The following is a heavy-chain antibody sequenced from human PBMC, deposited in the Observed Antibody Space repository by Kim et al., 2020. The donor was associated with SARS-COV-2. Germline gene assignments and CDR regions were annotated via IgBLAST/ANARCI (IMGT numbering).Heavy chain of an antibody. CDR3: AREARNSGNYDYLDY. D-gene: IGHD1-26*01. CDR1: GFTLTNYA. V-gene: IGHV3-64*01. CDR2: ISSNGYST. Sequence: GGSLRLSCTASGFTLTNYAMHWVRQAPGKGLEYVSAISSNGYSTYYANFVEGRFTISTDTSKNTLYLQLGSLRAEDKAMYYCAREARNSGNYDYLDYWGQGILVSVSS. J-gene: IGHJ4*02.